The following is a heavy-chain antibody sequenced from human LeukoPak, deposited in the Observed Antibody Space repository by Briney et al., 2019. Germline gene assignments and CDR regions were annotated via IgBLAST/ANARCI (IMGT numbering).Heavy chain of an antibody. D-gene: IGHD1-26*01. Sequence: GGSLRLSCAASGFTFDDYGMSWVRQAPGKGLEWVSGINWNGDSTGYVDSVKGRFTISRDNAKNTLYLQMNSLRAEDTAVYYCTRVGASVGAFDYWGQGTLVTVSS. CDR1: GFTFDDYG. J-gene: IGHJ4*02. CDR3: TRVGASVGAFDY. V-gene: IGHV3-20*04. CDR2: INWNGDST.